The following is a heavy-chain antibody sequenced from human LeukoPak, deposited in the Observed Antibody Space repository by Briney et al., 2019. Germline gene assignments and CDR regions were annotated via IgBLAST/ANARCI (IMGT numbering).Heavy chain of an antibody. CDR1: GYTFTSYG. Sequence: ASVKVSCKAFGYTFTSYGIIWVRQAPGQGLEWMGWISTYNGNTNYAQKIQGRVTMTTDTSTSTAYMELRSLRSDDTAVYYCARDLPYSSSWESIDYWGQGTLVTVSS. CDR2: ISTYNGNT. D-gene: IGHD6-13*01. CDR3: ARDLPYSSSWESIDY. J-gene: IGHJ4*02. V-gene: IGHV1-18*01.